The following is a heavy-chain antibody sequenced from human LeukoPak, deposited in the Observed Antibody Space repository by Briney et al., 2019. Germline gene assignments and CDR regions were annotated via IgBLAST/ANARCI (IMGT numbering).Heavy chain of an antibody. CDR2: IYYSGST. Sequence: PSETLSLTCSVSGGSVSSGSYYWSWIRQPPGKGLEWIGNIYYSGSTNYNPSLKSRVTISVDTSKNQLSLKLSSVTAADTAVYYCARLVTGYCSGGSCFFGLIATPNWFDPWGQGTLVTVSS. V-gene: IGHV4-61*01. D-gene: IGHD2-15*01. J-gene: IGHJ5*02. CDR1: GGSVSSGSYY. CDR3: ARLVTGYCSGGSCFFGLIATPNWFDP.